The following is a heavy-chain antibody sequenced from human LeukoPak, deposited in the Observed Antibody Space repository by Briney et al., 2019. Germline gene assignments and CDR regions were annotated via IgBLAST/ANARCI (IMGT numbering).Heavy chain of an antibody. Sequence: GGSLRLSCEASGFTFNDYAMHWVRQAPGKGLEWVALISYDGNNKYYADSVKDRFTISRDNAKNSLYLQMNHLRAEDTSVYYCARDYSDSSPFDYWGQGTLVTVSS. J-gene: IGHJ4*02. CDR1: GFTFNDYA. D-gene: IGHD3-22*01. V-gene: IGHV3-30*04. CDR3: ARDYSDSSPFDY. CDR2: ISYDGNNK.